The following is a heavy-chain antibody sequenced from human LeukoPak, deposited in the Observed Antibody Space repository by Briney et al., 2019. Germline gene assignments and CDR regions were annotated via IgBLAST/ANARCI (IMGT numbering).Heavy chain of an antibody. CDR2: IIPIFGTA. CDR3: ARADTAMVVDDAFDI. V-gene: IGHV1-69*13. J-gene: IGHJ3*02. D-gene: IGHD5-18*01. Sequence: SVKVSCKASGGTFSSYAISWVRQAPGQGLEWMGGIIPIFGTANYAQKFQGRVTITANESTSTAYMELSSLRSEDTAVYYCARADTAMVVDDAFDIWGQGTMVTVSS. CDR1: GGTFSSYA.